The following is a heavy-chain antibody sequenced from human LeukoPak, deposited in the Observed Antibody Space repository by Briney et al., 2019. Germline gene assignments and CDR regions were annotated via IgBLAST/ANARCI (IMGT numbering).Heavy chain of an antibody. CDR2: ISGSGGST. CDR3: ATYRQVLLPFES. V-gene: IGHV3-23*01. CDR1: GFTFSSYS. J-gene: IGHJ4*02. Sequence: QSGGSLRLSCAASGFTFSSYSMNWVRQAPGKGLEWVSAISGSGGSTYYADSVKGRFTISRDNSKNTLYLQMNSLRAEDTAVYYCATYRQVLLPFESWGQGTLVTVSS. D-gene: IGHD2-8*02.